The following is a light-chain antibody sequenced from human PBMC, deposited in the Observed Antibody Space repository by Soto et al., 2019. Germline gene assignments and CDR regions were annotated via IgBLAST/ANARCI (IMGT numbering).Light chain of an antibody. CDR3: KQYNNWPPIT. CDR2: GAS. J-gene: IGKJ5*01. V-gene: IGKV3-15*01. Sequence: EIVMTQSPATLSVSPGEKATLSCRASQSVSSNLAWYQQKPGQAPRLLIYGASTRATGIPARFSGSGSGTEFTLTISSLQSEDFAVYYCKQYNNWPPITFDQGTRLEIK. CDR1: QSVSSN.